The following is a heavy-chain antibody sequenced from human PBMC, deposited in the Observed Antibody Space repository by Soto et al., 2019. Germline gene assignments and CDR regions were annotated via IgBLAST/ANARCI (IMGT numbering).Heavy chain of an antibody. J-gene: IGHJ6*02. D-gene: IGHD3-9*01. CDR2: ISSSSSYI. CDR3: ARDVAFDWLLPRMDV. Sequence: GGSLILSCSASGFPFSSYSMNCVRPAPGKVLEWVSSISSSSSYIYYADSVKGRFTISRDNAKNSLYLQMNSLRAEDTAVYYCARDVAFDWLLPRMDVWGQGTTVTVSS. CDR1: GFPFSSYS. V-gene: IGHV3-21*01.